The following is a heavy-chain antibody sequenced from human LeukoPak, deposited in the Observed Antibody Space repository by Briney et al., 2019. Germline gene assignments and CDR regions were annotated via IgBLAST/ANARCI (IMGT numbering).Heavy chain of an antibody. V-gene: IGHV5-51*01. Sequence: GESLKICFKGSGYSFTSYYIAWVRRMPGKGLEWMGIIYPGDSNTRYSPSFQGQVTISVDKSITTAYLQWSSLKASDTAMYYCARQPGGHYASDYWGQGTLVTVSS. CDR2: IYPGDSNT. D-gene: IGHD2-2*01. J-gene: IGHJ4*02. CDR3: ARQPGGHYASDY. CDR1: GYSFTSYY.